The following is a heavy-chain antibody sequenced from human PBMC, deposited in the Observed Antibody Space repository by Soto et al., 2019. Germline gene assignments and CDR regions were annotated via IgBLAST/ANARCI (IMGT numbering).Heavy chain of an antibody. CDR1: GGSISSSSYY. Sequence: QLQLQESGPGLVKPSETLSLTCTVSGGSISSSSYYWGWIRQPPGKGLEWIGSIYYSGSTYYNPSLKSRVTISVDTSKNQFSLKLSSVTAADTAVYYCARHFMVRGRWGLFDYWGQGTLVTVSS. D-gene: IGHD3-10*01. J-gene: IGHJ4*02. CDR3: ARHFMVRGRWGLFDY. CDR2: IYYSGST. V-gene: IGHV4-39*01.